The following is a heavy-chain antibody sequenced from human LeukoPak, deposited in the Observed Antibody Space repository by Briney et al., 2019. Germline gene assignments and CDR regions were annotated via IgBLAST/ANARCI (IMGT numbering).Heavy chain of an antibody. CDR2: ISSSSSTI. Sequence: SYISSSSSTIYYADSVKGRFTISRDNAKNSLYLQMNSLRAEDTAVYYCARDVGVVVAAQLDYWGQGTLVTVSS. V-gene: IGHV3-48*01. J-gene: IGHJ4*02. D-gene: IGHD2-15*01. CDR3: ARDVGVVVAAQLDY.